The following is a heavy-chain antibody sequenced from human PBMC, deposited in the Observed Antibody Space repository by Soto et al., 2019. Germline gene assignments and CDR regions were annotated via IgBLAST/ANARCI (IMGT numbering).Heavy chain of an antibody. D-gene: IGHD3-3*01. CDR1: GFTFSSYW. Sequence: PGGSLRLSCAASGFTFSSYWMSWVRQAPGKGLEWVANIKQDGSEKYYVDSVKGRFTISRDNAKNSLYLQMNSLRAEDTAVYYCARSPRGRFLEWFPPTYFDYWGQGTLVTVSS. CDR3: ARSPRGRFLEWFPPTYFDY. V-gene: IGHV3-7*01. J-gene: IGHJ4*02. CDR2: IKQDGSEK.